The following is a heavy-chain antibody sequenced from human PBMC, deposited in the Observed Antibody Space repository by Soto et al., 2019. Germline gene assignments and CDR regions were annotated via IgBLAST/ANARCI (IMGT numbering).Heavy chain of an antibody. CDR1: RYTFTSCD. Sequence: ASVKGSWKASRYTFTSCDIKWVRQATGQGLEWMGIINPNGGNTGYAQKFQGRVTMTRDTSTRTAYMELTSLRSEDTAVYYCARARNYFDYWGQGTLVTVSS. CDR3: ARARNYFDY. CDR2: INPNGGNT. J-gene: IGHJ4*02. V-gene: IGHV1-8*01.